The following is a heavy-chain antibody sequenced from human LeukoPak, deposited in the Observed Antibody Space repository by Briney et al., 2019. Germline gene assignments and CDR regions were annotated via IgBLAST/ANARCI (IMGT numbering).Heavy chain of an antibody. CDR1: GFTFSNAW. Sequence: GGSLRLSCAASGFTFSNAWMSWVRQAPGKGLEWVGRIKSKTDGGTTDYAAPVKGRFTISRDDSKNTLYLQMNSLKTEDTAVYYCTTDPGISITIFGVDLLFDYWGQGTLVTVSS. CDR3: TTDPGISITIFGVDLLFDY. V-gene: IGHV3-15*01. CDR2: IKSKTDGGTT. D-gene: IGHD3-3*01. J-gene: IGHJ4*02.